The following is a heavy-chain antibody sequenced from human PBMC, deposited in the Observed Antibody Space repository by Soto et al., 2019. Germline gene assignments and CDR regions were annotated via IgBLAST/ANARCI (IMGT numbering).Heavy chain of an antibody. CDR3: ARDSGSYYGFDYYYYGMDV. CDR2: IKQDGSEK. V-gene: IGHV3-7*05. J-gene: IGHJ6*02. D-gene: IGHD1-26*01. CDR1: GFTFSSYW. Sequence: PGGSLRLSCAASGFTFSSYWMSWVRQAPGKGLEWVANIKQDGSEKYYVDSVKGRFTISRDNAKNSLYLQMNSLRAEDTAVYYCARDSGSYYGFDYYYYGMDVWGQGTTVTVSS.